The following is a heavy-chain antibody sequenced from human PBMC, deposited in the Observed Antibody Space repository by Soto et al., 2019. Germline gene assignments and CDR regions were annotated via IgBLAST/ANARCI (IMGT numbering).Heavy chain of an antibody. J-gene: IGHJ6*02. CDR3: TTDGGNSGYYYYYGMDV. V-gene: IGHV3-15*01. CDR1: GFTISSHW. D-gene: IGHD2-21*02. Sequence: GGSLRLSCAASGFTISSHWMHWVRQAPGKGLEWVGRIKSKTDGGTTDYAAPVKGRFTISRDDSKNTLYLQMNSLKTEDTAVYYCTTDGGNSGYYYYYGMDVWGQGTTVTVSS. CDR2: IKSKTDGGTT.